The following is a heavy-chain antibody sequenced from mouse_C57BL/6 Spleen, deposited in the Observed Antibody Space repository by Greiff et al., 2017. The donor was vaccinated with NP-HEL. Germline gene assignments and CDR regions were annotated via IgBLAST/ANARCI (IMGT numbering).Heavy chain of an antibody. CDR1: GFTFSSYG. CDR2: ISSGGSYT. J-gene: IGHJ3*01. Sequence: EVHLVESGGDLVKPGGSLKLSCAASGFTFSSYGMSWVRQTPDKRLEWVATISSGGSYTYYPDSVKGRFTISRDNAKNTLYLQMSSLKSEDTAMYYCASPCYDYDEAWFAYWGQGTLVTVSA. D-gene: IGHD2-4*01. V-gene: IGHV5-6*01. CDR3: ASPCYDYDEAWFAY.